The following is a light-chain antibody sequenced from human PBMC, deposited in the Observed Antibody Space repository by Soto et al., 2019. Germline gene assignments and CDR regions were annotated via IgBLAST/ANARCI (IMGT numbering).Light chain of an antibody. CDR1: SSDVGGFNY. V-gene: IGLV2-14*03. Sequence: QSALTQPASVSGSPGQSITISCTGTSSDVGGFNYVSWYQQHPGKAPKLMIYDVTNRPSGVSYRFSGSKSGNTASLTISGLQAEDEADYYCNSYPSSSTYVFGTGTKLTV. CDR2: DVT. CDR3: NSYPSSSTYV. J-gene: IGLJ1*01.